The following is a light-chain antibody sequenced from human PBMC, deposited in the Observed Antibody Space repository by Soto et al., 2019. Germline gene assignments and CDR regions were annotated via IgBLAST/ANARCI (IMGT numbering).Light chain of an antibody. CDR2: EVT. J-gene: IGLJ1*01. Sequence: QSALTQPPSASGSPGQSVTISCTGTSSDVGGYNYVSWYQQHPGRPPKLMIYEVTKRPLGVPDRFSGSKSGNTASLTVSGPQAEEEADYYCSSYAGSNTYVFGPGTKVTVL. CDR3: SSYAGSNTYV. CDR1: SSDVGGYNY. V-gene: IGLV2-8*01.